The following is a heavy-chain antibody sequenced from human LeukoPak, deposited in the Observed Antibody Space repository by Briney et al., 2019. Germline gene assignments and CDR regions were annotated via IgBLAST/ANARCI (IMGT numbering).Heavy chain of an antibody. D-gene: IGHD2-2*01. CDR2: IYPGDSDT. J-gene: IGHJ3*02. CDR1: GYRLTSYW. CDR3: ARHEWRDIVVVPAVLGAFDI. V-gene: IGHV5-51*01. Sequence: GESLKISCKGSGYRLTSYWIGWVREMPGKGLGWMGIIYPGDSDTRYSPSFQGQVTISADKSISTAYLQWSSLKASDTAMYYCARHEWRDIVVVPAVLGAFDIWGQGTMVTVSS.